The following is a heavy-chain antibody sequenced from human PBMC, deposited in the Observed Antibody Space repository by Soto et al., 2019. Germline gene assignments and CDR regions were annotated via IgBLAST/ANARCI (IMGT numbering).Heavy chain of an antibody. CDR2: IWYDGSNK. CDR3: ERDSPYRCHPTPSDY. V-gene: IGHV3-33*01. J-gene: IGHJ4*02. CDR1: GFTFSSYG. D-gene: IGHD3-16*02. Sequence: QVQLVESGGGVVQPGRSLRLSCAASGFTFSSYGMHWVRQAPGKGLEWVAVIWYDGSNKYYADSVKGRFTISRDNSKNTLYLQMNRMRAEDTAVYYCERDSPYRCHPTPSDYWGQGTLVTVSS.